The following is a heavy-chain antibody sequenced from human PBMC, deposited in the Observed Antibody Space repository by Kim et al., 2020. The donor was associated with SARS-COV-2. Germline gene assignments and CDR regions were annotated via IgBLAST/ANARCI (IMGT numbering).Heavy chain of an antibody. V-gene: IGHV3-21*01. D-gene: IGHD6-6*01. CDR3: ARVCHPYSSSSLGYYYYGMDV. CDR2: ISSSSSYI. J-gene: IGHJ6*02. Sequence: GGSLRLSCAASGFTFSSYSMNWVRQAPGKGLEWVSSISSSSSYIYYADSVKGRFTISRDNAKNSLYLQMNSLRAEDTAVYYCARVCHPYSSSSLGYYYYGMDVWGQGTTVTVSS. CDR1: GFTFSSYS.